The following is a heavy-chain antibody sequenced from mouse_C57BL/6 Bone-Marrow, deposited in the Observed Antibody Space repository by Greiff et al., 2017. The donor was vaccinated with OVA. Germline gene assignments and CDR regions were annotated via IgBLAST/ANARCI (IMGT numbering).Heavy chain of an antibody. CDR3: ARGHYYGSLFAY. CDR2: INPSNGGT. J-gene: IGHJ3*01. D-gene: IGHD2-2*01. CDR1: GYTFTSYW. V-gene: IGHV1-53*01. Sequence: QVQLQQPGTELVKHGASVKLSCKASGYTFTSYWMHWVKQRPGQGLEWIGNINPSNGGTNYNEKFKSKATLTVDKSSSTAYMQLSSLTSEDSAVYYCARGHYYGSLFAYWGQGTLVTVSA.